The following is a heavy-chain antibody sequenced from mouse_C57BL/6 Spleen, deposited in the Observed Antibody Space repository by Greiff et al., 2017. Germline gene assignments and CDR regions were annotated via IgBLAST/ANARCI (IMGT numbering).Heavy chain of an antibody. J-gene: IGHJ2*01. CDR2: IDPSDSYT. CDR1: GYTFTSYW. CDR3: ARSYDYDVDY. Sequence: QVQLQQPGAELVKPGASVKLSCKASGYTFTSYWMQWVKQRPGQGLEWIGEIDPSDSYTNYNQKFKGKATLTVDTSSSTAYMQLSSLTSEASAVYYCARSYDYDVDYWGQGTTLTVSS. D-gene: IGHD2-4*01. V-gene: IGHV1-50*01.